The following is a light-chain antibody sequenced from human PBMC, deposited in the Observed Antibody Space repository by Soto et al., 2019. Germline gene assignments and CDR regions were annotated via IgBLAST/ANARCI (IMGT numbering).Light chain of an antibody. V-gene: IGLV2-14*01. J-gene: IGLJ2*01. Sequence: QSALTQPAFVSGSPGQSITISCTGTSSDVGGYNYVSWYQQHPGKAPNLIIFDVSNRPSGVSNRFSGSKSGNSASLTISGLQAEDEADYYCSSYTGSNTPVVFGGGTKVTVL. CDR2: DVS. CDR3: SSYTGSNTPVV. CDR1: SSDVGGYNY.